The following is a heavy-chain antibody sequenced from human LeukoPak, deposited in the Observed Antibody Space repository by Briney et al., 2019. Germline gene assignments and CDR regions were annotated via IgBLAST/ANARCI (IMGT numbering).Heavy chain of an antibody. J-gene: IGHJ5*02. CDR1: GGTFSSYA. D-gene: IGHD2-21*02. Sequence: SVKVSCKASGGTFSSYAISWVRQAPGQGLEWMGGIIPIFGTANYAQKFQGRVTITADESTSTAYMELSSLRSEDTAVYYCARDLLYCGGDCYPDLWGQGTLVTVSS. V-gene: IGHV1-69*01. CDR3: ARDLLYCGGDCYPDL. CDR2: IIPIFGTA.